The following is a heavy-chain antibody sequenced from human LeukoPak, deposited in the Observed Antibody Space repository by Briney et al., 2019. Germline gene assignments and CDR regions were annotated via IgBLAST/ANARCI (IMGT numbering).Heavy chain of an antibody. J-gene: IGHJ6*02. D-gene: IGHD2-8*01. CDR2: INPSGGST. CDR3: ARWGGVGLDV. CDR1: GGTFSSYA. V-gene: IGHV1-46*01. Sequence: ASVKVSCKASGGTFSSYAISWVRQAPGQGLEWMGIINPSGGSTSYAQKFQGRVIMTRDTSTSTVYMDLSSLRSEDTAVYYCARWGGVGLDVWGQGTTLIVSS.